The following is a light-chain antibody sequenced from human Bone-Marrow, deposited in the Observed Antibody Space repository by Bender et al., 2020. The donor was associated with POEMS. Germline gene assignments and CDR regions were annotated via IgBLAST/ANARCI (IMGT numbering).Light chain of an antibody. CDR2: EVN. CDR1: SSDVGAYNY. CDR3: AAWDGRLSGAV. V-gene: IGLV2-8*01. J-gene: IGLJ7*01. Sequence: QSALTQPPSASGSPGQSVTISCTGTSSDVGAYNYVSWYQLHPGKAPKLMIYEVNKRPSGVPDRFSGSKSGTSASLAISGLRCEDEADYYCAAWDGRLSGAVFGGGTQVTVL.